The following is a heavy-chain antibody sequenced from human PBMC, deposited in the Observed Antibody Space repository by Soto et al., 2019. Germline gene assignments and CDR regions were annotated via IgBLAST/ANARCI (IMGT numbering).Heavy chain of an antibody. Sequence: SETLSLTCTVPGGSISSYYWSWIRQPPGKGLEWIGYIYYSGSTNYNPSLKSRVTISVDTSKNQFSLKLSSVTAADTAVYYCARLPRVPYYYDSSGYLPNAEYFQHWGQGTLVTVSS. V-gene: IGHV4-59*08. D-gene: IGHD3-22*01. CDR1: GGSISSYY. CDR2: IYYSGST. J-gene: IGHJ1*01. CDR3: ARLPRVPYYYDSSGYLPNAEYFQH.